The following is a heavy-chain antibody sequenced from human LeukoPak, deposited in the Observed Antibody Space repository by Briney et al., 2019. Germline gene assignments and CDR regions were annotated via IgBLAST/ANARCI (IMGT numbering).Heavy chain of an antibody. CDR3: ARIAAAGSFYYYYGMDV. V-gene: IGHV4-34*01. CDR2: INHSGST. Sequence: SETLSLTCAVYGGSFSGYHWSWIRQPPGKGLEWIGEINHSGSTNYNPSLKSRVTISVDTSKNQFSLKLSSVTAADTAVYYCARIAAAGSFYYYYGMDVWGQGTTVTVSS. CDR1: GGSFSGYH. J-gene: IGHJ6*02. D-gene: IGHD6-13*01.